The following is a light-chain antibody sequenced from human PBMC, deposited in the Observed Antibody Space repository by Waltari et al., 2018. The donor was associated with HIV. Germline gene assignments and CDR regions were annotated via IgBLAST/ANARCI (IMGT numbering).Light chain of an antibody. CDR3: SAWDDKLTDLV. Sequence: QSVLTQPPSASVTPGPRVTIPCSGNSYNIGIIFVSWYQQVPGMAPKLLIDQSDRRPSGVPDRFSGTKSGTSASLAIRGLRSEEEADYYCSAWDDKLTDLVFGGGTKLTDL. CDR2: QSD. CDR1: SYNIGIIF. J-gene: IGLJ2*01. V-gene: IGLV1-47*01.